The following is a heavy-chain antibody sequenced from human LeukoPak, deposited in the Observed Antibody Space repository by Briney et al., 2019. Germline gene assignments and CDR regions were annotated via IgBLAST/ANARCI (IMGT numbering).Heavy chain of an antibody. CDR2: ISSSSSYI. CDR1: GFTFSSYS. D-gene: IGHD1-26*01. V-gene: IGHV3-21*01. Sequence: GGSLRLSCAASGFTFSSYSMNWVRQAPGKGLEWVSSISSSSSYIYYADSVKGRFTISRDNAKNSLYLQMNSLRAEDTAVYYCARDGFPAALGPRDMDVWGQGTTVTVSS. J-gene: IGHJ6*02. CDR3: ARDGFPAALGPRDMDV.